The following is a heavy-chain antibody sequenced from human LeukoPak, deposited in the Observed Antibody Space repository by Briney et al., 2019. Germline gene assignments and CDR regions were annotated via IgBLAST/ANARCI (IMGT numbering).Heavy chain of an antibody. D-gene: IGHD3-16*01. CDR1: GGSISNYY. J-gene: IGHJ4*02. CDR2: IYYSGST. V-gene: IGHV4-59*01. CDR3: ARDLGSDY. Sequence: SETLSLTCTVSGGSISNYYWSWIRQPPGKGLEWIGYIYYSGSTNYNPSLKSRVTISVDTSKNQFSLKLSSVTAADTAVYYCARDLGSDYWGQGTLVTVSS.